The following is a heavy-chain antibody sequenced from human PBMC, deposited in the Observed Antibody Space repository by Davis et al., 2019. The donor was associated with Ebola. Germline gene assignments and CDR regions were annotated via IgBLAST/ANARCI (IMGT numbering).Heavy chain of an antibody. CDR1: GYTFATYW. J-gene: IGHJ6*02. CDR3: AKTSNVGYYYGMDV. CDR2: IYPGDSDT. V-gene: IGHV5-51*01. Sequence: GESLKISCKASGYTFATYWIGWVRQMPGKGLEWMGIIYPGDSDTRYSPSFQGHVTMSADKSISTAYLQWSSLKASDTAMYYCAKTSNVGYYYGMDVWGQGTTVTVSS. D-gene: IGHD1-26*01.